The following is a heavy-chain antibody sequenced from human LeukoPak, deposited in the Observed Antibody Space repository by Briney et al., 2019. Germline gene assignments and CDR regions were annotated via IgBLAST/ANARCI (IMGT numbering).Heavy chain of an antibody. J-gene: IGHJ4*02. D-gene: IGHD6-19*01. CDR2: IRSKANSYAT. CDR3: ARGPSGWYYFED. Sequence: GGSLRLSCAASGFTFSGSAMHWVRQASGKGLEWVGRIRSKANSYATAYAASVKGRFTISRDDSKNTAYLQMNSLRAEDTALYYCARGPSGWYYFEDWGQGTLVTVSS. CDR1: GFTFSGSA. V-gene: IGHV3-73*01.